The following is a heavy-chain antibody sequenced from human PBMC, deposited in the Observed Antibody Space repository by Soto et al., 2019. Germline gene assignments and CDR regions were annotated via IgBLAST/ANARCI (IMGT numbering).Heavy chain of an antibody. J-gene: IGHJ6*02. D-gene: IGHD2-2*01. V-gene: IGHV4-31*03. Sequence: QVQLQESGPGLVKPSQTLSLTCTVSGGSISSGGYYWSWIRQHPGKGLEWIGYIYYSGSTYYNPSLKSRVTISVDTSKNQFSLKLSSVNAADTAVYYCARDTYCSRTSCSTHYYYYGMDVWGQGTTVTVSS. CDR1: GGSISSGGYY. CDR2: IYYSGST. CDR3: ARDTYCSRTSCSTHYYYYGMDV.